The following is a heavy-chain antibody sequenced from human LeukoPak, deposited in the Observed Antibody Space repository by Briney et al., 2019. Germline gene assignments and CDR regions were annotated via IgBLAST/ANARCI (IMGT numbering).Heavy chain of an antibody. Sequence: GGSLRLSCAASGFPFSSYGMHWVRQAPGKGLKWVAVISHDGSNQYYSDSVKGRFTISRDNSKNTLYLQMNSLRAEDTAVYYCARETGYSSSWCHDYWGQGTLVTVSS. CDR2: ISHDGSNQ. CDR1: GFPFSSYG. V-gene: IGHV3-30*19. D-gene: IGHD6-13*01. CDR3: ARETGYSSSWCHDY. J-gene: IGHJ4*02.